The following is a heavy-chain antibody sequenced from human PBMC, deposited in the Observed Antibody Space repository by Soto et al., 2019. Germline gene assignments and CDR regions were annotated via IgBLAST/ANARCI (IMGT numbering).Heavy chain of an antibody. J-gene: IGHJ5*02. CDR3: ARDLGGSVAWFDP. Sequence: TLSLTCTVSGVSISSYYWSWIRQPAGKGLEWIGRIYTSGSTNYNPSLKSRVTMSVDTPKNQFSLKLSSVSAADTAVYYCARDLGGSVAWFDPWGQGTLVTVSS. V-gene: IGHV4-4*07. CDR2: IYTSGST. D-gene: IGHD1-26*01. CDR1: GVSISSYY.